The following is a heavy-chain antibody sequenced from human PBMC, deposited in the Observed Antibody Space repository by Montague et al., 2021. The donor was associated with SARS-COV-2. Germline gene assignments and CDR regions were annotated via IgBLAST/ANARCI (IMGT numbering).Heavy chain of an antibody. J-gene: IGHJ4*02. CDR1: GFSLNNRLG. D-gene: IGHD3-16*02. CDR3: ARIRSDPPLLYLGVWDYYFDF. Sequence: PALVKPTQTLTLTCTVSGFSLNNRLGVTWIRQPPGKALEWLAHIFLNGEQSVPTSLKTRVTVSRDTSKNQVALSMTNVDPADTATYYCARIRSDPPLLYLGVWDYYFDFWGQGILVSVSS. V-gene: IGHV2-26*01. CDR2: IFLNGEQ.